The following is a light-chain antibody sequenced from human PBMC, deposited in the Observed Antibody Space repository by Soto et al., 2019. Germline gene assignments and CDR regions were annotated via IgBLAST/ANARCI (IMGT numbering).Light chain of an antibody. Sequence: EVVMTQSPATLSVSPGERATLSCRASQSVTSNYLAWYQQKPGQAPRLLIYGVSSRATGVPDRFSGSGSGTEFTLTISSLQSEDSAVYYCQHYISWPRLTFGGGTKVDIK. CDR1: QSVTSN. CDR2: GVS. V-gene: IGKV3D-15*01. J-gene: IGKJ4*01. CDR3: QHYISWPRLT.